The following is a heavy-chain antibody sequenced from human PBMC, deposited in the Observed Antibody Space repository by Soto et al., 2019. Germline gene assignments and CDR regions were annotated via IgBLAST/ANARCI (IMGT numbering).Heavy chain of an antibody. D-gene: IGHD2-15*01. CDR3: ARAQDGLDFDY. Sequence: PSETLSLTCAVYGGSFSGYYWSWIRQPPGKGLEWIGEINHSGSTNYNPSLKSRVTISVDTSKNQFSLKLSSVTAADTAVYYCARAQDGLDFDYWGQGTLVTVPQ. CDR2: INHSGST. CDR1: GGSFSGYY. J-gene: IGHJ4*02. V-gene: IGHV4-34*01.